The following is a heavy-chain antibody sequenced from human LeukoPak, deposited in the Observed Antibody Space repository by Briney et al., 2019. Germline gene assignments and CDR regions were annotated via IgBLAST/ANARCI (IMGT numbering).Heavy chain of an antibody. CDR2: ISAYKGNT. CDR3: SRDYYSGSYYGDY. CDR1: GYTFINYG. D-gene: IGHD1-26*01. Sequence: ASVKVSCKASGYTFINYGITLVRQAPGQGLEWRGWISAYKGNTNYAQNLQRRVTMTEGTSTSTAYMEVGSLRSDDTAIYYCSRDYYSGSYYGDYWGQGTLVTVSS. J-gene: IGHJ4*02. V-gene: IGHV1-18*01.